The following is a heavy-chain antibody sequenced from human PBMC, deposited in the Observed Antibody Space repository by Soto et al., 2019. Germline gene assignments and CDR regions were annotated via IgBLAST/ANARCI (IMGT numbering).Heavy chain of an antibody. J-gene: IGHJ4*02. D-gene: IGHD1-26*01. Sequence: EGRLVESGGGLVKPEESLRLSCAASGFIFRNAWMNWVRQAPGKGLEWDGRVKSKIDDETTDYAAPVKGRITITRDGSIGVVYAQMINRRLEERGVCFLASSNGWGLGAFDYWGPGTVVTVSS. CDR1: GFIFRNAW. CDR2: VKSKIDDETT. CDR3: ASSNGWGLGAFDY. V-gene: IGHV3-15*07.